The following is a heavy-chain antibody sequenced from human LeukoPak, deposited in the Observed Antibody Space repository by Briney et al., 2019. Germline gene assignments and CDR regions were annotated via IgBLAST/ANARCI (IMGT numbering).Heavy chain of an antibody. Sequence: PSETLSLTCTVSGGSISSYYWSWIRQPPGKGLEWIGYIYYSGSTNYNPSLKSRVTISVDTSKNQFSLKLSSVTAADTAVYYCARGYCSGGSCLNFDYWGQGTLVTVSS. J-gene: IGHJ4*02. D-gene: IGHD2-15*01. CDR3: ARGYCSGGSCLNFDY. V-gene: IGHV4-59*01. CDR1: GGSISSYY. CDR2: IYYSGST.